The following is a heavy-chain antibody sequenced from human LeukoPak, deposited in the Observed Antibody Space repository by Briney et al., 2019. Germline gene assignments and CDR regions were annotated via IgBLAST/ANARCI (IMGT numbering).Heavy chain of an antibody. CDR3: ARKRGWFDP. V-gene: IGHV4-59*01. CDR2: IYYSGST. Sequence: SETLSLTCTVSGGSISSYYWSWIRQPPGKGLEWIGYIYYSGSTNYNPSLKSRVTISVDTSKNQLSLKLSSVTAADTAVYYCARKRGWFDPWGQGTLVTVSS. J-gene: IGHJ5*02. CDR1: GGSISSYY.